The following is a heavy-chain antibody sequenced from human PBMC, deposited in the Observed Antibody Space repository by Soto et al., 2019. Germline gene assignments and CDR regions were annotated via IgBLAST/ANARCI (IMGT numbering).Heavy chain of an antibody. V-gene: IGHV3-23*01. Sequence: GGSLRHSCAASGFTFSSYAMSWVRQAPGKGLEWVSAISGSGGSTYYADSVKGRFTISRDNSKNTLYLQMNSLRAEDTAVYYCAKVQDPGSLYYYDSSGYYFVSLGQGPLVTVS. D-gene: IGHD3-22*01. CDR3: AKVQDPGSLYYYDSSGYYFVS. CDR1: GFTFSSYA. J-gene: IGHJ4*02. CDR2: ISGSGGST.